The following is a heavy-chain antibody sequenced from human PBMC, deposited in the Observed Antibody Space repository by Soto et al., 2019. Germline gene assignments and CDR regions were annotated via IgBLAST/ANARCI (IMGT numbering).Heavy chain of an antibody. V-gene: IGHV5-10-1*01. J-gene: IGHJ6*02. CDR3: ARRSIAARPHYYYGMDG. CDR2: IDPSDSYT. D-gene: IGHD6-6*01. CDR1: DTTHR. Sequence: GESLKISCKASDTTHRICWVRQKPEKGLEWMGRIDPSDSYTNNSQSFQGHVTISADKSISTAYLQWRSLKASDTDMYYCARRSIAARPHYYYGMDGWGQGTTVSVSS.